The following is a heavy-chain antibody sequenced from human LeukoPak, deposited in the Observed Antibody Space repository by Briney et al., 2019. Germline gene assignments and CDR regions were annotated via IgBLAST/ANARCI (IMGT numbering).Heavy chain of an antibody. J-gene: IGHJ4*02. CDR3: ARGFVEMATIYFDY. CDR2: ISYDGSNK. Sequence: GGSLRLSCAASGFTFSSSGMHWVRQAPGKGLEWVAVISYDGSNKYYADSVKGRFTFSRDNSKNTLYLQMNSLRAEDTAVYYCARGFVEMATIYFDYWGQGTLVTVSS. CDR1: GFTFSSSG. D-gene: IGHD5-24*01. V-gene: IGHV3-30*03.